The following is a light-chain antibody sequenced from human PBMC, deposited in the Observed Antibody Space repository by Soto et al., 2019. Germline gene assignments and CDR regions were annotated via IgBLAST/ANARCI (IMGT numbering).Light chain of an antibody. CDR2: DAS. V-gene: IGKV3-11*01. CDR3: QQRSNWHALT. CDR1: QSVSSY. J-gene: IGKJ4*01. Sequence: EIVLTQSPATLSLSPGERATLSCRASQSVSSYLAWYQQKPGQAPRLLIYDASNRATGIPARFSGSGSGTDFTLPISRLEPEDFAVYYCQQRSNWHALTFVGGTKVEIK.